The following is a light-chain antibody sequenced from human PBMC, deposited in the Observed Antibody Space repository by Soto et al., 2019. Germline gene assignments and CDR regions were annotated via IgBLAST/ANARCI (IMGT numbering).Light chain of an antibody. CDR1: KLGDKY. CDR2: HDD. V-gene: IGLV3-1*01. Sequence: YELTQPPSVSVSPGQTASITCSGDKLGDKYASWYQQKPGQSPVMVIYHDDKRPSGIPERFSGSNSGNTATLTISETQTMDEADYYCQAWDTGTEVFGTGTKLTVL. CDR3: QAWDTGTEV. J-gene: IGLJ1*01.